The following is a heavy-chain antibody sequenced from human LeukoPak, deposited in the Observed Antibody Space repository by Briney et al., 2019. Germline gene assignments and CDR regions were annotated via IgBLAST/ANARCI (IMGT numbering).Heavy chain of an antibody. Sequence: GASVKVSCQISGYTFTNYAISWMRQAPGQGLEWMGWISVRKGNTNYTQKLQDRVTMTTDTSTSTAYMELRSLTSDDTAVYYCARDQEGFDYWGQGTLVTVSS. CDR3: ARDQEGFDY. CDR2: ISVRKGNT. V-gene: IGHV1-18*01. J-gene: IGHJ4*02. CDR1: GYTFTNYA.